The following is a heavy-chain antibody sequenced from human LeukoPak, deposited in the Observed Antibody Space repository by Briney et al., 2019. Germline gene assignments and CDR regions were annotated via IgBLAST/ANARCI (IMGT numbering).Heavy chain of an antibody. CDR1: GFTFSSYS. CDR3: ARAALDPYYDFRSGYYFNYYFDY. Sequence: GGSLRLSCAASGFTFSSYSMNWVRQAPGKGLEWVSSISSSSSYIYYADSVKGRFTISRDNAKNSLYLQMNSLRAEDTAVYYCARAALDPYYDFRSGYYFNYYFDYWGQGTLVTVSS. V-gene: IGHV3-21*01. CDR2: ISSSSSYI. D-gene: IGHD3-3*01. J-gene: IGHJ4*02.